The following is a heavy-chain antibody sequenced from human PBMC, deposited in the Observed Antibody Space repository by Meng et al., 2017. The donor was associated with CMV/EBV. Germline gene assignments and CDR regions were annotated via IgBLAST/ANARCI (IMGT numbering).Heavy chain of an antibody. D-gene: IGHD3-3*01. Sequence: GESLKISCAASGFIFSDYYMNWIRQAPGKGLEWVSYISSRGDIIHYADSVKGRFTLSRDNAKNSLYLQMNSLRAEDTAVYYCARVFGYDFWSGYFDYWGQGTLVTVSS. CDR3: ARVFGYDFWSGYFDY. J-gene: IGHJ4*02. CDR2: ISSRGDII. CDR1: GFIFSDYY. V-gene: IGHV3-11*01.